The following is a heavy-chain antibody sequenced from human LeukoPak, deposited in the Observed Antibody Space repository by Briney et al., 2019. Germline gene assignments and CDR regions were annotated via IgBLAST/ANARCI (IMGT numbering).Heavy chain of an antibody. V-gene: IGHV4-34*11. D-gene: IGHD4-17*01. J-gene: IGHJ6*02. CDR3: AREAVTTFRSFSYYYGVDV. Sequence: KPSETLSLTCAVYGGSFSGYYWSWIRQSPGTGLEWIGYIYYCGSTNYNPSLKSRVTISVDTSKNQFSLKLSSVTAADTAVYYCAREAVTTFRSFSYYYGVDVWGQGTTVTVSS. CDR1: GGSFSGYY. CDR2: IYYCGST.